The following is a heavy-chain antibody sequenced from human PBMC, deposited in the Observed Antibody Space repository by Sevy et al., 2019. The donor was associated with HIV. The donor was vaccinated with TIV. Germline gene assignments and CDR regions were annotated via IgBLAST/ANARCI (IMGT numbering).Heavy chain of an antibody. CDR2: IIPLFGTP. V-gene: IGHV1-69*13. D-gene: IGHD3-10*01. CDR3: ARALGTGLKNAFGP. J-gene: IGHJ5*02. Sequence: ASVKFSCKSSGGSFNDYAINWVRQAPGQGLEWMGGIIPLFGTPKYAQKFQGRVTITADDFTKTVYMDLSSLTSEDTAVYFCARALGTGLKNAFGPWGQGTLVTVSS. CDR1: GGSFNDYA.